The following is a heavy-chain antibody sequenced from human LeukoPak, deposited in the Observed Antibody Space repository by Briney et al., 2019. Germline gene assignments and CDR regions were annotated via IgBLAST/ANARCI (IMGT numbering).Heavy chain of an antibody. D-gene: IGHD6-13*01. CDR2: INPNSGGT. CDR3: ARDRIYSSSSNWFDP. J-gene: IGHJ5*02. CDR1: GYTFTGYY. Sequence: ASVKVSRKASGYTFTGYYMHWVRQAPGQGLEWMGWINPNSGGTNYAQKFQGRVTMTRDTSISTAYMELSRLRSDDTAVYYCARDRIYSSSSNWFDPWGQGTLVTVSS. V-gene: IGHV1-2*02.